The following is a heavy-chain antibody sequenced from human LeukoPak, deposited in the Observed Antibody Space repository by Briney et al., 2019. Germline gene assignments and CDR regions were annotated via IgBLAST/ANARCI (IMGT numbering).Heavy chain of an antibody. CDR1: GGSISSGGYY. CDR2: IYHSGST. D-gene: IGHD2-2*02. V-gene: IGHV4-30-2*01. J-gene: IGHJ5*02. CDR3: ARDLCSSTSCYKEHWFDP. Sequence: PSQTLSLTCTVSGGSISSGGYYWSWIRQPPGKGLEWIGYIYHSGSTYYNPSLKSRVIISVDRSKNQFSLKLSSVTAADTAVYYCARDLCSSTSCYKEHWFDPWGQGTLVTVSS.